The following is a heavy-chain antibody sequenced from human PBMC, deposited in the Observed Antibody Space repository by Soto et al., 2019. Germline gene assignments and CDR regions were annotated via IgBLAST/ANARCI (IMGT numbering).Heavy chain of an antibody. J-gene: IGHJ4*02. CDR2: IIPIFGTA. V-gene: IGHV1-69*01. D-gene: IGHD6-19*01. CDR1: GGTFSSYA. Sequence: QVQLVQSGAEVKKPGSSVKVSCKASGGTFSSYAISWVRQAPGQGLKWMGGIIPIFGTANYAQKFQGRVTITADESTSTAYMELSSLRSEDTAVYYCARDLASAVAGNGVEDYWGQGTLVTVSS. CDR3: ARDLASAVAGNGVEDY.